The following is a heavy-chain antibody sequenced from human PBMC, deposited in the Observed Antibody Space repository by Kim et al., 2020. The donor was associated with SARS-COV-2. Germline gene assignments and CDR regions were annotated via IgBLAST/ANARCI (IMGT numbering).Heavy chain of an antibody. CDR3: ARTRITIIVVVTHFDY. V-gene: IGHV4-31*03. CDR1: GGSISSGGYY. D-gene: IGHD3-22*01. J-gene: IGHJ4*02. CDR2: IYYSGST. Sequence: SETLSLTCTVSGGSISSGGYYWSWIRQHPGKGLEWIGYIYYSGSTYYNPSLKSRVTISVDTSKNQFSLKLSSVTAADTAVYYCARTRITIIVVVTHFDYWGQGTLVTVSS.